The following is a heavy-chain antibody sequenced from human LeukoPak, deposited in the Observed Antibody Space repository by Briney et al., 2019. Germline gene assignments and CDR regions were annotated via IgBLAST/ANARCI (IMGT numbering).Heavy chain of an antibody. J-gene: IGHJ6*03. CDR1: GYTFTTYG. CDR3: ARSTPNDYYYYYMDV. V-gene: IGHV1-18*01. CDR2: ISAYNGNT. Sequence: ASVKVSCKPSGYTFTTYGISWVRQAPGQGLEWMGWISAYNGNTHYAQKFRGRVTMTTDTSTSTAYMELRSLRSDDTAVYYCARSTPNDYYYYYMDVWGKGTTVTISS.